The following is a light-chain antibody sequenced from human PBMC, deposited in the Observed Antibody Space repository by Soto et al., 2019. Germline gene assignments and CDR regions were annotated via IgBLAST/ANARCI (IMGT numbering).Light chain of an antibody. Sequence: SYELTQPPSVSVSPGETASITCSGDKLGDKYVSWYQQKPGQSPVLVIYQDHKRPSGIPERFSGSTSGNTATLTISGTQAMDEADYFCQAWAGTVVFGGGTKLTVL. CDR3: QAWAGTVV. CDR1: KLGDKY. J-gene: IGLJ3*02. CDR2: QDH. V-gene: IGLV3-1*01.